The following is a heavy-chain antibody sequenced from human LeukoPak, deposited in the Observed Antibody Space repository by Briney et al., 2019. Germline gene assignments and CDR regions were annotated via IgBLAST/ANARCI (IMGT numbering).Heavy chain of an antibody. CDR3: ARGEYGGPGYFDY. V-gene: IGHV4-38-2*02. Sequence: SETLSLTCTVSGYSISSGYYWGWIRQPPGKGLEWIGSIYHSGSTYYNPSLKSRVTISVDTSKNQFSLQLSSVTAADTAVYYCARGEYGGPGYFDYWGQGTLVTVSS. CDR1: GYSISSGYY. CDR2: IYHSGST. D-gene: IGHD4/OR15-4a*01. J-gene: IGHJ4*02.